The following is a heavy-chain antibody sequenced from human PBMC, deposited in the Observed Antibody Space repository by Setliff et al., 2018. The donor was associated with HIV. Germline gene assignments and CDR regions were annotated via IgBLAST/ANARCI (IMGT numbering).Heavy chain of an antibody. Sequence: PGGSLRLSCAASGFSLRSYSMNWVRQAPGKGLEWVSYISSRGSTMFYADSVKGRFTISRDNAKNSLYLQMNSLRAEDMAVYYCARDLSPGYFQDWGQGTRVTVSS. V-gene: IGHV3-48*01. CDR3: ARDLSPGYFQD. CDR2: ISSRGSTM. CDR1: GFSLRSYS. J-gene: IGHJ1*01.